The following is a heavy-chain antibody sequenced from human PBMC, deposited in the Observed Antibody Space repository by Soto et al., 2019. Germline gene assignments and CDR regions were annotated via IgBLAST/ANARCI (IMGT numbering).Heavy chain of an antibody. CDR3: TKVSSGWFDP. V-gene: IGHV4-39*01. CDR2: AYYSGNT. Sequence: QLQLHESGPGLVKPSETLSLTCTVSGGSISSSGFSRGWVRQPPGKGLEWIGCAYYSGNTYYNPSLKSRVTISVDKAGNQFPLRLNSVTAADTAVYYCTKVSSGWFDPWGQGTLVTVSS. J-gene: IGHJ5*02. D-gene: IGHD2-8*01. CDR1: GGSISSSGFS.